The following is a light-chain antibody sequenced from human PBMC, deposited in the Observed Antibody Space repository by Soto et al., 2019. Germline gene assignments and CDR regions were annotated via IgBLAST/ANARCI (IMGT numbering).Light chain of an antibody. CDR1: QSISSW. Sequence: IQMTQSPSTLSASVGDRVTITCRASQSISSWLAWYQQKPGKAPKLLIYAASTLQSGVPSRFSGSGSGTEFTLTISSLQPEDFATYYCQQLNSYPQLTFGGGTKVDI. CDR3: QQLNSYPQLT. CDR2: AAS. V-gene: IGKV1-5*01. J-gene: IGKJ4*01.